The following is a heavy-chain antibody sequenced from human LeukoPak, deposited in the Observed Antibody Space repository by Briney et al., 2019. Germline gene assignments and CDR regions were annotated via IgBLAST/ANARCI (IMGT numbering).Heavy chain of an antibody. D-gene: IGHD3-16*02. Sequence: ASVKVSCKTSGYTFTRYYMQWVRQAPGHVLEWMGIINPISGATDYAQKFQGRVTMTRDTSTSTVYMELSSLRSEDTAMYYCARLPYRDGVAQDYWGQGTLVTVSP. CDR1: GYTFTRYY. CDR2: INPISGAT. CDR3: ARLPYRDGVAQDY. V-gene: IGHV1-46*01. J-gene: IGHJ4*02.